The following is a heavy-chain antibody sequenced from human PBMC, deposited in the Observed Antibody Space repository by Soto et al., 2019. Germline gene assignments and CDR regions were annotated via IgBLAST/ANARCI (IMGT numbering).Heavy chain of an antibody. V-gene: IGHV4-39*07. CDR3: ARAMKGLWITSQNIVIQRWFDP. Sequence: SETPSLTCTVSGDSITSNSYFWAWIRQPPGKGLEWIGSIYYSGTTYYNPSLKSRVTISVDTSKNQFSLKLSSVTAADTAVYYCARAMKGLWITSQNIVIQRWFDPWGQGTLVTVSS. D-gene: IGHD3-16*02. CDR2: IYYSGTT. J-gene: IGHJ5*02. CDR1: GDSITSNSYF.